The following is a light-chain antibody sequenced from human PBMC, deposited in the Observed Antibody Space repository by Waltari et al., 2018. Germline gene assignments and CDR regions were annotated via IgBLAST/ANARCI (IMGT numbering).Light chain of an antibody. CDR3: AAWDDTLSAVL. Sequence: QSVLTQPPSASGTPGQRVTIPCSGSRSNSGLNYVSWYQHLPGTTPQLLIYRNNQRPSGVPDRFSGSKSGTSASLAISGLRSEDEADYYCAAWDDTLSAVLFGGGTNLTVL. J-gene: IGLJ3*02. V-gene: IGLV1-47*01. CDR1: RSNSGLNY. CDR2: RNN.